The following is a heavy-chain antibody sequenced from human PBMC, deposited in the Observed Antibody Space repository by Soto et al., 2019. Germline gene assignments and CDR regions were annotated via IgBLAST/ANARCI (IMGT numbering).Heavy chain of an antibody. J-gene: IGHJ6*02. CDR2: ISAYNGNT. D-gene: IGHD3-10*01. Sequence: ASVKVSCKASGYTFTSYGISWVRQAPGQGLEWMGWISAYNGNTNYAQKLQGRVAMTTDTSTSTAYMELRSLRSDDTAVYYCAREQGTMVRGVIRYYYYGMDVWGQGTTVTVSS. CDR3: AREQGTMVRGVIRYYYYGMDV. CDR1: GYTFTSYG. V-gene: IGHV1-18*01.